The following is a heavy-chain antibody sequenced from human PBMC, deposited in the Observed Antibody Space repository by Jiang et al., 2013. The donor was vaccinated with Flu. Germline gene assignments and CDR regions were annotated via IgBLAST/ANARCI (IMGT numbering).Heavy chain of an antibody. CDR2: IRHDGSYK. J-gene: IGHJ4*02. Sequence: QLVESGGGVVQPGGSLRFSCAASGFTFSSYGMHWVRQAPGKGLEWVAFIRHDGSYKYYADSVKGRFTISRDNSKNTLYLQMNSLRAEDTAVYYCARDLGSSWFGPFDYWGQGTLVTVSS. CDR3: ARDLGSSWFGPFDY. CDR1: GFTFSSYG. D-gene: IGHD6-13*01. V-gene: IGHV3-30*02.